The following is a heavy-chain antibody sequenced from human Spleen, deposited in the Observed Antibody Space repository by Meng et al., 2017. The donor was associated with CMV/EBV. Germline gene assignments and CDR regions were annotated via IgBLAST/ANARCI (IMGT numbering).Heavy chain of an antibody. CDR3: ARGGYQLLGWYFDL. D-gene: IGHD2-2*01. V-gene: IGHV1-69*05. Sequence: SVKVSCKASGGTFSSYAISWVRQAPGQGLEWMGGIIPIFGTANYAQKFQGRVTITTDESTSTAYMELSSLRSEDTAVYYCARGGYQLLGWYFDLWGRGTLVTVSS. CDR2: IIPIFGTA. CDR1: GGTFSSYA. J-gene: IGHJ2*01.